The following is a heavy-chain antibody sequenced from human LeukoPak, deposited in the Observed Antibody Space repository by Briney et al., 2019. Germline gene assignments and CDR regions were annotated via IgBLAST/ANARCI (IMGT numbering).Heavy chain of an antibody. CDR1: GFTFSSYA. D-gene: IGHD3-3*01. CDR2: ISGSGGST. CDR3: AKDIWDYDFWSGYSIDY. V-gene: IGHV3-23*01. Sequence: GGSLRLSCAASGFTFSSYAMSWVRQALGKGLEWVSAISGSGGSTYYADSVKGRFTISRDNSKNTLYLQMNSLRAEDTAVYYCAKDIWDYDFWSGYSIDYWGQGTLVTVSS. J-gene: IGHJ4*02.